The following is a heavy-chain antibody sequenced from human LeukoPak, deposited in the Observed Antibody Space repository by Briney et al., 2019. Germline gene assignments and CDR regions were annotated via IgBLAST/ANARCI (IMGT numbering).Heavy chain of an antibody. J-gene: IGHJ4*02. D-gene: IGHD3-10*01. Sequence: GGSLRLSCAASGFTFSSYGMYWVRQAPGKGLEWVAFTRYDGSNKYYADSVKGRFTISRDNSKNTLYLQMNSLRAEDTAVYYCAREGVNWYGSGSYQLDYWGQGTLVTVSS. CDR1: GFTFSSYG. V-gene: IGHV3-30*02. CDR3: AREGVNWYGSGSYQLDY. CDR2: TRYDGSNK.